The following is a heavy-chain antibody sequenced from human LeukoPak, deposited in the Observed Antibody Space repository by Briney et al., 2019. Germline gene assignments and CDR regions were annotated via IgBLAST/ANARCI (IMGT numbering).Heavy chain of an antibody. V-gene: IGHV3-23*01. CDR2: ISGSGGST. CDR3: ARDHHVNYYFDY. Sequence: GGTLRLSCTASGFTFSSYGMSWVRQAPGKGLEWVSAISGSGGSTYYADSVKGRFTISRDNSKNTLYLQMNSLRAEDTAVYYCARDHHVNYYFDYWGQGTLVTVSS. CDR1: GFTFSSYG. J-gene: IGHJ4*02. D-gene: IGHD1-1*01.